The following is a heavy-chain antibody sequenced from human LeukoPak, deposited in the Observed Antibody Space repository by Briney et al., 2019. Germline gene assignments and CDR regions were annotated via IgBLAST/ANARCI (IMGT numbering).Heavy chain of an antibody. CDR2: IKQDGSDK. J-gene: IGHJ4*02. CDR1: GFTYSSYW. D-gene: IGHD4-23*01. CDR3: ARKTVVGSYFDY. Sequence: GGSLRLSCAASGFTYSSYWMSWVRQAPGKGLEWVANIKQDGSDKYYVDSVKGRFTISRDNAKNSLYLQINSLRAEDTAVYYCARKTVVGSYFDYWGQGTPVTVSS. V-gene: IGHV3-7*03.